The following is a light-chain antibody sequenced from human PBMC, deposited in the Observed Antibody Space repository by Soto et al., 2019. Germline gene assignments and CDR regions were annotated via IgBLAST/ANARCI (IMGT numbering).Light chain of an antibody. CDR2: EVS. Sequence: QSALTQPASVSGSPGQSITISCTGXXXDVGSYNLVSWYQQHPGKAPKLMIYEVSKRPSGVSNRFSGSKSGNTASLTISGLQAEDEADYYCCSYAGSSTYVVFGGGTKLTVL. V-gene: IGLV2-23*02. CDR3: CSYAGSSTYVV. J-gene: IGLJ2*01. CDR1: XXDVGSYNL.